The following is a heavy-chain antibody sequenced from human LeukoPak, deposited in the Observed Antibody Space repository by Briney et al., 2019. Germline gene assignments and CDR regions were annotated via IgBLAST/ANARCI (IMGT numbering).Heavy chain of an antibody. D-gene: IGHD4-17*01. Sequence: PSETLSLTCTVSGGSINNYHWSWIRQPPGKGLEWIGHISYSGSTSYHPSLQSRVTISLDTSKNQFSLQLSPVTAADTATYYCARVGGYGDSDYWGQGTLVTVSS. CDR3: ARVGGYGDSDY. V-gene: IGHV4-59*01. J-gene: IGHJ4*02. CDR1: GGSINNYH. CDR2: ISYSGST.